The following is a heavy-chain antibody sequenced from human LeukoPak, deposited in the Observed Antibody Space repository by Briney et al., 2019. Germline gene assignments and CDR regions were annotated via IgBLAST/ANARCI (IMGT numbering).Heavy chain of an antibody. D-gene: IGHD2-21*01. CDR1: GGSVSSGSYY. V-gene: IGHV4-61*01. CDR2: IYYSGST. Sequence: SETLSLTCTVSGGSVSSGSYYWSWIRQPPGKGLEWIEYIYYSGSTNYNPSLKSRVTISVDTSKNQFSLKLSSVTAADTAVYYCAREVVVIAAFDYWGQGTLVTVSS. CDR3: AREVVVIAAFDY. J-gene: IGHJ4*02.